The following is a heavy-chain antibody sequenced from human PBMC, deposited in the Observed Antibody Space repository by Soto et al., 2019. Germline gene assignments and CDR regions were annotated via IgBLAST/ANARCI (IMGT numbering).Heavy chain of an antibody. CDR1: GFTFNTYW. CDR3: ARFTRGSSGDY. D-gene: IGHD6-25*01. J-gene: IGHJ4*02. Sequence: GGSLRLSCVASGFTFNTYWMSWGRQAPGKGLEWVANIKEDGSDKYYVDSVKGRFTISRDNAKNLLYLQMNSLGAGDTAMYYCARFTRGSSGDYWGQGTLVTVSS. CDR2: IKEDGSDK. V-gene: IGHV3-7*01.